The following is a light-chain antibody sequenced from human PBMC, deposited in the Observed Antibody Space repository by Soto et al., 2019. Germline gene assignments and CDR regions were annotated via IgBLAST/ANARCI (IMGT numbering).Light chain of an antibody. CDR3: AAWDNSFSGSLV. Sequence: QSVLTQPPSASGTPGQMVTISCSGSSPNIGGNYVYWYQHLPGTAPRLLIYNNNQRPSGVPDRFSGSKSGPSASLAINGLRSEDEADYYCAAWDNSFSGSLVFGTGTKVTVL. CDR2: NNN. CDR1: SPNIGGNY. J-gene: IGLJ1*01. V-gene: IGLV1-47*02.